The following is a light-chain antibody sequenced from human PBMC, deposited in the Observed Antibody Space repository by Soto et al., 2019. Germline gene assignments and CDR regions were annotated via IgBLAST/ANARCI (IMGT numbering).Light chain of an antibody. Sequence: QSALTQPASVSGSPGKSITIYCTGTSSDVGGYNYVSWYQQHPGKAPKLMIYEVSNRPSGVSNRFSGSKSCNTAYLTISGLQAEFEAYYYCRSYTSSSSLVFGTGSKLTVL. CDR2: EVS. V-gene: IGLV2-14*01. CDR1: SSDVGGYNY. J-gene: IGLJ1*01. CDR3: RSYTSSSSLV.